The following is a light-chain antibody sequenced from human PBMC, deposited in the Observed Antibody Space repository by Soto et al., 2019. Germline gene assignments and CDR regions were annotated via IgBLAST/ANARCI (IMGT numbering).Light chain of an antibody. V-gene: IGKV1-39*01. CDR3: QQTYSLFLS. CDR1: QSIGRY. CDR2: AAS. J-gene: IGKJ4*02. Sequence: DLQLTQSPSSLSASVGDRVTITCRASQSIGRYLNWYQQKPGKAPKVLISAASSLQSGVPSRFNGSRSGTDVTLTISSLEPEDCATYYCQQTYSLFLSFGVGTKVEVK.